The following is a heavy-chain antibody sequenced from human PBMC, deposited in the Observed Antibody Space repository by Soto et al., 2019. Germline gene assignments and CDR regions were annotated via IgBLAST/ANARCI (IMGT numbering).Heavy chain of an antibody. CDR2: ISSSGNTK. V-gene: IGHV3-11*01. J-gene: IGHJ6*02. D-gene: IGHD6-13*01. CDR3: ARDRSSSWYGRGYHYYGMDV. Sequence: QVQLVESGGGLVKPGESLRLSCAASGFTSSDYYMSWIRQAPGKGLEYISYISSSGNTKYNADSVRGRFTISRDNAKNSLYLQMNSLRAEDTAVYYCARDRSSSWYGRGYHYYGMDVWGQGTTVTVSS. CDR1: GFTSSDYY.